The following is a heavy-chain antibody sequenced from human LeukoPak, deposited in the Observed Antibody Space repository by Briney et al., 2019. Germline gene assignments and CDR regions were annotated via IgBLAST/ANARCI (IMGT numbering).Heavy chain of an antibody. CDR2: IYRGGGT. V-gene: IGHV3-66*01. CDR1: GFTVSTNY. J-gene: IGHJ4*02. Sequence: GGSLRLPCAASGFTVSTNYVSWVRQAPGKGLEWVSVIYRGGGTAYADSVKDRFTISRDNFKNMVYLHMNSLKAEDTAVYYCARDVIYASEIYSYGDCLGQGPLVTVSS. CDR3: ARDVIYASEIYSYGDC. D-gene: IGHD3-16*01.